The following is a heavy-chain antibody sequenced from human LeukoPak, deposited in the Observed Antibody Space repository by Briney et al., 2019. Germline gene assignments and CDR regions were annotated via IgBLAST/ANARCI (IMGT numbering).Heavy chain of an antibody. Sequence: GGSLRLSCAASGFTFSSYWMHWVRQAPGKGLVWVSRINSDGSSTSYADFVKGRFTISRDNAKNTLSLQMDSLRAEDTAVYYCARGESSTYSSGPPRDYWGQGTLVTVSS. V-gene: IGHV3-74*01. J-gene: IGHJ4*02. CDR3: ARGESSTYSSGPPRDY. CDR2: INSDGSST. CDR1: GFTFSSYW. D-gene: IGHD6-19*01.